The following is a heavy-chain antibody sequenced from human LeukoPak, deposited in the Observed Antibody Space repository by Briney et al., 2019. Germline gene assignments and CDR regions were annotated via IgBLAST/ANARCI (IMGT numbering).Heavy chain of an antibody. D-gene: IGHD3-10*01. V-gene: IGHV3-15*01. Sequence: GGSLRLSCAASGFTFSDAWMRWVRQVPGKGLEWVGRIKSKTDGGTTDYAAPVKGTFTISRDDSNNTLYLQMNSLKTEDTAVYYCARGYYSASGAYYYWGQGTLVTVSS. CDR2: IKSKTDGGTT. CDR3: ARGYYSASGAYYY. CDR1: GFTFSDAW. J-gene: IGHJ4*02.